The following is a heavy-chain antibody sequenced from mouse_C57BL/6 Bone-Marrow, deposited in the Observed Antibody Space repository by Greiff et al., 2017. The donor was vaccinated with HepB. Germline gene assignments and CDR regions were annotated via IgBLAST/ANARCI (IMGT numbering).Heavy chain of an antibody. CDR3: ARRNYDENFDY. Sequence: EVKLMESGPELVKPGDSVKISCKASGYSFTGYFMNWVMQSHGKSLEWIGRINPYNGDTFYNQKFKGKATLTVDKSSSTAHMELRSLTSEDSAVYYCARRNYDENFDYWGQGTTLTVSS. V-gene: IGHV1-20*01. CDR1: GYSFTGYF. D-gene: IGHD2-4*01. CDR2: INPYNGDT. J-gene: IGHJ2*01.